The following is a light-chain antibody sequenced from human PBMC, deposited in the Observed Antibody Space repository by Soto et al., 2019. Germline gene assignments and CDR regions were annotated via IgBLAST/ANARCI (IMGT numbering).Light chain of an antibody. Sequence: DIQLTQSPSSLSASVGDRVTITCRASERISNYLNWYQQKPGTAPKLLIWSSSTLPSGVPSRFSGSGSGTDFTLLIRCLQPEDFVFYYCQQSYNTPRTFGQGTKVEVK. V-gene: IGKV1-39*01. CDR3: QQSYNTPRT. CDR2: SSS. J-gene: IGKJ1*01. CDR1: ERISNY.